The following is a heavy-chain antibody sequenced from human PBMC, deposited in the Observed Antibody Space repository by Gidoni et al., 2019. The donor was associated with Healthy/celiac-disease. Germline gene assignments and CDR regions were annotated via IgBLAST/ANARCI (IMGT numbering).Heavy chain of an antibody. D-gene: IGHD3-22*01. CDR1: VFTFSSYS. J-gene: IGHJ4*02. CDR2: ISSSSSTI. CDR3: ARDGSHLYYYDSSGYYFDY. Sequence: EVQLVESGGGLVQPGGSLRLSCAASVFTFSSYSMNWVRQAPGKGLEWVSYISSSSSTIYYADSVKGRFTISRDNAKNSLYLQMNSLRAEDTAVYYCARDGSHLYYYDSSGYYFDYWGQGTLVTVSS. V-gene: IGHV3-48*01.